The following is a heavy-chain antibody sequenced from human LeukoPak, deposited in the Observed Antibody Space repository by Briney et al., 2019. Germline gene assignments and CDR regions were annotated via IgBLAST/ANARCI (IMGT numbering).Heavy chain of an antibody. Sequence: GASVKVSCKASGYTFTSYDINWVRQATGQGLEWMGWMNPNSGNTGYAQKFQGRATMTRNTSISTAYMELSSLRSEDTAVYYCARESDYYGSGSPSFDPWGQGTLVTVSS. J-gene: IGHJ5*02. CDR2: MNPNSGNT. CDR1: GYTFTSYD. V-gene: IGHV1-8*01. D-gene: IGHD3-10*01. CDR3: ARESDYYGSGSPSFDP.